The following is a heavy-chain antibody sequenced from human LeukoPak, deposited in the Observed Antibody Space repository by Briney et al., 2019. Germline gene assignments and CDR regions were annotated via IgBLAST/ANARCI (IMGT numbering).Heavy chain of an antibody. CDR3: AICLTGVVVAAYFDY. Sequence: GASVKVSCKASGGTFSSYAISWVRQAPGQGLEWMGGIIPIFGTANYAQKFQGRVTITADKSTSTAYMELSSLRSEDTAVYCCAICLTGVVVAAYFDYWGQGTLVTVSS. V-gene: IGHV1-69*06. CDR1: GGTFSSYA. J-gene: IGHJ4*02. CDR2: IIPIFGTA. D-gene: IGHD2-15*01.